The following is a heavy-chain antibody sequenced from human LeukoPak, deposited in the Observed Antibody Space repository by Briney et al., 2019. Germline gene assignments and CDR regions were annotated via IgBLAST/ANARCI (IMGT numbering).Heavy chain of an antibody. CDR3: ARHGSVRSPLGP. CDR1: GGSISSYF. CDR2: IYATGST. D-gene: IGHD3-10*01. Sequence: SETLSLTCTVSGGSISSYFWSWIRQPPGKGLEWIGYIYATGSTNYNPSLKSRVTIVDTSKNQFSLNLRSVTAADTAVYYCARHGSVRSPLGPWGQGTLVTVSS. V-gene: IGHV4-4*09. J-gene: IGHJ5*02.